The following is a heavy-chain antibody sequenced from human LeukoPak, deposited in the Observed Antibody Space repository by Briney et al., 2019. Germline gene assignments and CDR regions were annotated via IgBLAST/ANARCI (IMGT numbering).Heavy chain of an antibody. Sequence: ASVKVSCKASGGTLSSYSFSWVRQAPGQGLEWMGRIIPILDITNYAQRFQGRVTITADKSTSTAYMELSSLTSEDTAVYYCARNSAGYSSGYYYYWGQGTLVTVSS. V-gene: IGHV1-69*02. D-gene: IGHD6-25*01. J-gene: IGHJ4*02. CDR2: IIPILDIT. CDR3: ARNSAGYSSGYYYY. CDR1: GGTLSSYS.